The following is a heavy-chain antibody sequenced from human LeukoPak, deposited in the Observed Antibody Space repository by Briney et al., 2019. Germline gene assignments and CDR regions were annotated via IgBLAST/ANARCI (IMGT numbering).Heavy chain of an antibody. J-gene: IGHJ4*02. V-gene: IGHV1-18*01. CDR2: ISAYNGNT. D-gene: IGHD5-12*01. Sequence: ASVKVSCKASGYTFTSYGISWVRQAPGQGREWLGWISAYNGNTNYAQKLQRRVTMTTDTSTSTAYMELRSLRSDDTAVYYCARDLLYSGYDYVGPYFDYWGQGTLVTVSS. CDR3: ARDLLYSGYDYVGPYFDY. CDR1: GYTFTSYG.